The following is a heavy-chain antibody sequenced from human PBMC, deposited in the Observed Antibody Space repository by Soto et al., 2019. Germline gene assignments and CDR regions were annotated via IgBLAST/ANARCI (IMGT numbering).Heavy chain of an antibody. J-gene: IGHJ3*01. CDR1: GFTFDDHA. CDR2: ISWNSGNI. CDR3: AKDVDSGLRDGFDV. Sequence: GGSLRLSCAASGFTFDDHAMLWVRQAPGKGLGWVSGISWNSGNIGYADSVKGRFAISRDNAKNSLYLQMNSLRAEDTALYYCAKDVDSGLRDGFDVWGQGTMVTVSS. V-gene: IGHV3-9*01.